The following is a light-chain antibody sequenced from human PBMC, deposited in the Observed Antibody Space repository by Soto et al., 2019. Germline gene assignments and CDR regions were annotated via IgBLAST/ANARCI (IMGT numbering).Light chain of an antibody. CDR3: SSYARNRDIL. J-gene: IGLJ2*01. CDR2: EVS. V-gene: IGLV2-8*01. CDR1: SSDVGGYNY. Sequence: QSALTQPPSASGSPGQSVAISCTGTSSDVGGYNYVSWYQQHPGKAPKLMIYEVSKRPSGVPDRSSGSKSGNTASLTVSGLQAEDEADYYCSSYARNRDILFGGGTQLTVL.